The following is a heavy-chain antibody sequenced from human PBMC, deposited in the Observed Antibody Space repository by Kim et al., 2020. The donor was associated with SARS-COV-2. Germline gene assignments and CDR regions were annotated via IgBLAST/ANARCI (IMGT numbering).Heavy chain of an antibody. V-gene: IGHV4-59*01. Sequence: SETLSLTCTVSGGSISSYYWSWIRQPPGKGLEWIGYIYYSGSTNYNPSLKSRVTISVDTSKNQFSLKLSSVTAADTAVYYCARDRHSSSWPNYYYYGMDV. CDR3: ARDRHSSSWPNYYYYGMDV. J-gene: IGHJ6*01. CDR1: GGSISSYY. CDR2: IYYSGST. D-gene: IGHD6-13*01.